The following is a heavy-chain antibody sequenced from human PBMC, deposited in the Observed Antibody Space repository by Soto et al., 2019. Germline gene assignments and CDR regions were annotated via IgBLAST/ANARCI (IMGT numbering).Heavy chain of an antibody. Sequence: EGSLRLSCAVSGFTFSINYMTWVHQAPGKGLEWVSVIYSDDTTFYADSVKGRFTISRHNSKNTLYLQLNSLRAEDTAVYYSAREGGYYHYFDYWGRGTLVTVSS. V-gene: IGHV3-53*04. J-gene: IGHJ4*02. CDR1: GFTFSINY. CDR3: AREGGYYHYFDY. CDR2: IYSDDTT. D-gene: IGHD1-26*01.